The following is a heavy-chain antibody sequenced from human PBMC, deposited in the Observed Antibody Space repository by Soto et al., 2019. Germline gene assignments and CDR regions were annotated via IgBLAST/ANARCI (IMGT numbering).Heavy chain of an antibody. J-gene: IGHJ5*01. CDR2: ISSSSSYI. CDR1: GFNFNSYT. CDR3: ARDILSGGAYPDS. D-gene: IGHD3-10*01. V-gene: IGHV3-21*01. Sequence: PGGSLRLSCAASGFNFNSYTINWVRQAPGKGLEWVSSISSSSSYIYYAGSVKGRFTISRDNAKNSLFLQMNSLRADDTAVYYCARDILSGGAYPDSWGQGTKVTVSS.